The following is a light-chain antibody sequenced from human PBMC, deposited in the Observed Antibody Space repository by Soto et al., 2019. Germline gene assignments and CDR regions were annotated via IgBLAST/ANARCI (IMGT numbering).Light chain of an antibody. CDR2: DVS. J-gene: IGLJ1*01. CDR3: TSYTSSSTLDV. CDR1: SSDVGRYNY. V-gene: IGLV2-14*03. Sequence: QSVLTQPASVSGAPGQSITISCTGTSSDVGRYNYVSWYQQPPGNAPQLIIDDVSNRPTGVSNRFSGSKSGHTASLTISGLQSEDEADYLCTSYTSSSTLDVFGTGTKVTVL.